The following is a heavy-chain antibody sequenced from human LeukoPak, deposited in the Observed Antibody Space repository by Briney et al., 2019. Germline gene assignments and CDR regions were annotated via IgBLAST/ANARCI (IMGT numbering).Heavy chain of an antibody. V-gene: IGHV4-4*07. CDR3: AREQYLGY. CDR1: GASITSYY. J-gene: IGHJ4*02. D-gene: IGHD2-15*01. Sequence: PSQTLSLTCTVSGASITSYYWNWIRQPAGKGLEWIGRIYTREGTNYHPYLTARVTFSVDTSKTQFPLKLTSRTAADTAGYYCAREQYLGYWGLGTLVTISS. CDR2: IYTREGT.